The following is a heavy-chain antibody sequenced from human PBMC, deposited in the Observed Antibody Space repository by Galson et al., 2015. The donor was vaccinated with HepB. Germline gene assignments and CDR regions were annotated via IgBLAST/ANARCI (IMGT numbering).Heavy chain of an antibody. J-gene: IGHJ3*02. D-gene: IGHD3-10*01. CDR2: INHSGSS. CDR1: GGSFSGYY. V-gene: IGHV4-34*01. Sequence: LSLTCAVYGGSFSGYYWSWIRQPPGKGLEWIGEINHSGSSNYNPSLKSRVTISVDTSKNQFSLKLSSVTAADTAVYYCARGCYGSGSYYAEDAFDIWGQGTMVTVSS. CDR3: ARGCYGSGSYYAEDAFDI.